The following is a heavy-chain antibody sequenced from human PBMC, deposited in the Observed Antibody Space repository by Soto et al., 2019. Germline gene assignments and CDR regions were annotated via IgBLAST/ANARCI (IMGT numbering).Heavy chain of an antibody. Sequence: GGSLRLSCAASGFTFSNYGMHWVRQAPGKGLEWVAVIWYDGSNKYYGDSVKGRFTISRDNSKNTLYLQMNSLRAEDTAVYYCARDGCSSTSCYDWSGSRGHVGFWFDPWGQGTLVTVSS. CDR2: IWYDGSNK. V-gene: IGHV3-33*01. D-gene: IGHD2-2*01. CDR3: ARDGCSSTSCYDWSGSRGHVGFWFDP. J-gene: IGHJ5*02. CDR1: GFTFSNYG.